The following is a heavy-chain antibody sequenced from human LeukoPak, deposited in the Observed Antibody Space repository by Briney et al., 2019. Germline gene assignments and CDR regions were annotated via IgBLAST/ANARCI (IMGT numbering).Heavy chain of an antibody. CDR3: ARARSTAMVSSGGY. Sequence: GGSLRLSCAASGFTFSSYAMHWVRQAPGKGLEWVAVISYDGSNKYYAGSVKGRFTISRDNSKNTLYLQMNSLRAEDTAVYYCARARSTAMVSSGGYWGQGTLVTVSS. J-gene: IGHJ4*02. V-gene: IGHV3-30-3*01. CDR2: ISYDGSNK. CDR1: GFTFSSYA. D-gene: IGHD5-18*01.